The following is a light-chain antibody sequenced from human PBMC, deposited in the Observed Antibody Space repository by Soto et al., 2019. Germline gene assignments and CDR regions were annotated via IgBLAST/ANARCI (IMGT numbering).Light chain of an antibody. CDR1: RSNIGSNT. J-gene: IGLJ1*01. Sequence: QSVLTQPPSASGTPGQRVTISCSGSRSNIGSNTVAWYQQLPRMAPKLLIYSDNQRPSGVPDRFSGSKSGTSASLAISGLPSEYEADYYCAAWDDSLNGPVFGTGTKVTVL. CDR2: SDN. V-gene: IGLV1-44*01. CDR3: AAWDDSLNGPV.